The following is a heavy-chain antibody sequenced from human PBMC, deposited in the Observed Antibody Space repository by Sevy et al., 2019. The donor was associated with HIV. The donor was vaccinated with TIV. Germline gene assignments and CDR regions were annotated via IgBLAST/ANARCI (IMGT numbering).Heavy chain of an antibody. Sequence: GSLRLSCAASGFTFSSYSMNWVRQAPGKGLEWVSYISSSSSTIYYADSVKGRFTISRDNAKNSLYLQMNSLRDEDTAVYYCARDLDEDYYYGMDVWGQGTTVTVSS. CDR1: GFTFSSYS. J-gene: IGHJ6*02. V-gene: IGHV3-48*02. CDR3: ARDLDEDYYYGMDV. CDR2: ISSSSSTI.